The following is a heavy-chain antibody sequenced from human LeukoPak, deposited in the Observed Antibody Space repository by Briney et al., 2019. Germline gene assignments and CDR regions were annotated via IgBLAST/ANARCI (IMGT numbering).Heavy chain of an antibody. CDR2: IYYSGST. Sequence: SETLSLTCTVSGVSISSSSYYWGWIRQPPGKGLEGIGSIYYSGSTYYNPSLKSRVTISVDTSKNQFSLKLSSVTAADTALYYCARGAIGEDWFDPWGQGTLVTVSS. CDR1: GVSISSSSYY. J-gene: IGHJ5*02. CDR3: ARGAIGEDWFDP. V-gene: IGHV4-39*07. D-gene: IGHD2-21*01.